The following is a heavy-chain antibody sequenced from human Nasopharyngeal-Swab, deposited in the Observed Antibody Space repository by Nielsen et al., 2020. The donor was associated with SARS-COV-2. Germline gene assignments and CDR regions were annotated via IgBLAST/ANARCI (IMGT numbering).Heavy chain of an antibody. V-gene: IGHV4-31*02. Sequence: RQAPGKGLEWIGYIYYSGSTYYNPSLKSRVTISVDTSKNQFSLKLRSVTAADTAVYYCARNYGDQVNMDVWGKGTTVTVSS. CDR3: ARNYGDQVNMDV. J-gene: IGHJ6*04. CDR2: IYYSGST. D-gene: IGHD4-17*01.